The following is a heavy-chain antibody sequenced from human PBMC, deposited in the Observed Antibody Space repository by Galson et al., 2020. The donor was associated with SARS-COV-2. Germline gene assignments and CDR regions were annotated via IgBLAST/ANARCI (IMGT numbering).Heavy chain of an antibody. V-gene: IGHV3-30*02. CDR3: AKVFREGPCYYDGSGYDGGDY. CDR1: GFTFSSYG. D-gene: IGHD3-22*01. CDR2: IRYDGSNK. J-gene: IGHJ4*02. Sequence: GGSLSLSCAASGFTFSSYGMHWVRHAPGKGLEWVAFIRYDGSNKYYADSVKGRFTISRDNSKNTLYLQMNSLRAEDTAVYYCAKVFREGPCYYDGSGYDGGDYWGQGTLVTVSS.